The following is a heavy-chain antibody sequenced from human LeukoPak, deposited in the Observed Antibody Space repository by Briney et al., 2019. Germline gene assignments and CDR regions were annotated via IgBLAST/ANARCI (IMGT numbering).Heavy chain of an antibody. CDR1: GYTFTSYG. J-gene: IGHJ3*02. Sequence: ASVKVSCKASGYTFTSYGISWVRQAPGQGLEWMGWISTHKGNTNYGQKFQGRVTMTTDTSTSTAYMEVRSLRSDDTAVYYCARDVLHAFDIWGQGTMVTVSS. V-gene: IGHV1-18*01. CDR3: ARDVLHAFDI. CDR2: ISTHKGNT.